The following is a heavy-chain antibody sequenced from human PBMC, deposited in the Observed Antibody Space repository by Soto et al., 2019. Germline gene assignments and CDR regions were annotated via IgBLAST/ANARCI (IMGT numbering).Heavy chain of an antibody. CDR2: IYSGGRA. J-gene: IGHJ6*02. Sequence: GGSLRLSCAASGFTVSSNYMNWVRQAPGRGLEWVSIIYSGGRAYYADSVKGRFTISRDNSENTLYLQMNRLRAEDTVVYYCARGMDIVIRGGSNGMDVWGQGTTVTVSS. V-gene: IGHV3-53*01. D-gene: IGHD5-12*01. CDR1: GFTVSSNY. CDR3: ARGMDIVIRGGSNGMDV.